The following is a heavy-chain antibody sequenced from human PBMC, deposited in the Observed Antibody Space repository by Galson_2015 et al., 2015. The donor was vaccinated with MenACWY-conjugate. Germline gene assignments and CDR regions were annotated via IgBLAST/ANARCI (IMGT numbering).Heavy chain of an antibody. Sequence: SVKVSCKVSGYTLTDLSIHWVRQAPGKGLEWMGGFDPEDGETIYAQKLKGRVTMTEDISTDTAYMELSSLRSEDTAVYYCATCCPSTSPDPWGQGTLVIVSS. CDR2: FDPEDGET. V-gene: IGHV1-24*01. J-gene: IGHJ5*02. CDR3: ATCCPSTSPDP. D-gene: IGHD2-2*01. CDR1: GYTLTDLS.